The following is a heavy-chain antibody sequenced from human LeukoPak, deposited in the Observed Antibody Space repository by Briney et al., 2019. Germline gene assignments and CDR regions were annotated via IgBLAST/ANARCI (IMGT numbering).Heavy chain of an antibody. Sequence: PSETLSLTCTVSGGSISSSSYYWGWIRQPPGKGLEWIGSIYYSGSTYYNPSLKSRVTISVDTSKNQFSLKLSSVTAADTAVYYCARVHDYGDFYFDYWGQGTLVTVSS. V-gene: IGHV4-39*07. J-gene: IGHJ4*02. CDR3: ARVHDYGDFYFDY. CDR2: IYYSGST. D-gene: IGHD4-17*01. CDR1: GGSISSSSYY.